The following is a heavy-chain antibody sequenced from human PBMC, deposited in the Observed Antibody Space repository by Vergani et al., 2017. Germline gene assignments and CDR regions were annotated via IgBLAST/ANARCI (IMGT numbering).Heavy chain of an antibody. J-gene: IGHJ6*02. V-gene: IGHV5-10-1*01. CDR1: GYSFTSYW. Sequence: EVQLVQSGAEVKKPGESLRISCKGSGYSFTSYWISWVRQMPGKGLEWMGRIDPSDSYTDYSPSFQGHVTISADKSISTAYLQWSSLKASYTAMYYCARGRYDILTGYYLYYGMDVWGQGTTVTVSS. D-gene: IGHD3-9*01. CDR2: IDPSDSYT. CDR3: ARGRYDILTGYYLYYGMDV.